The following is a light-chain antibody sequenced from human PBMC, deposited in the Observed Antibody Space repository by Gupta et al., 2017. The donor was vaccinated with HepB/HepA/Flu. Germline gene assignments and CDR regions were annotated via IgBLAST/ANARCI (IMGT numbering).Light chain of an antibody. CDR3: QPYYCTPWT. J-gene: IGKJ1*01. V-gene: IGKV4-1*01. CDR2: WAS. CDR1: QTVLYSSNNKNY. Sequence: DFVMTQSPDSLAVSLGERATINCKSSQTVLYSSNNKNYLAWYQQKPGQPPKVLIYWASTRESGVPDRFSGSGSGTECNLTINSLQAEDVAVYYDQPYYCTPWTFGQGTKVEIK.